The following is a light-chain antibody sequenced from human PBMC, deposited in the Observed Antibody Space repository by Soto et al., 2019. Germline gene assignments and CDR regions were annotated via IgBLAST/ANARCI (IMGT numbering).Light chain of an antibody. CDR1: QSVSTN. V-gene: IGKV3D-15*01. Sequence: EILMTQSPATLSVSPGESATLSCRTSQSVSTNLAWYQQKPGQAPSLLIYDASTTASGIPARFSGSGSGTDFPLTITSLQSEDFALYYCQRYDDWPLPFGGRTQVEIK. J-gene: IGKJ4*01. CDR2: DAS. CDR3: QRYDDWPLP.